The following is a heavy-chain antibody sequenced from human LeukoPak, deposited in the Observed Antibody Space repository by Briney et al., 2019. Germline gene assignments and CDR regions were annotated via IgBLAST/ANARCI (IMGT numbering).Heavy chain of an antibody. D-gene: IGHD5-24*01. J-gene: IGHJ2*01. V-gene: IGHV5-51*01. CDR1: GDSFNTQW. CDR2: IYPGDSDT. Sequence: GESLKISCKASGDSFNTQWIGRVRQMPGKGLEWMGIIYPGDSDTIYSPSLQGRVTFSVDKSISTAYLQWTSLKASDTAMYYCARAPKRAWFFDLWGRGTLVTVSS. CDR3: ARAPKRAWFFDL.